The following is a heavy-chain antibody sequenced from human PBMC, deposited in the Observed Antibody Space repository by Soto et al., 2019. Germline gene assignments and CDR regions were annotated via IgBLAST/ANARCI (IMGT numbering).Heavy chain of an antibody. CDR1: GGTISSYY. J-gene: IGHJ6*02. CDR3: ATGRISRGLDV. CDR2: IYSRGTT. V-gene: IGHV4-59*12. Sequence: QVQLQESGPGLVKPSETLSLTCSVSGGTISSYYWSWIRQPPGKGLEWIGYIYSRGTTSYNPSLKSRATILVDTSKNQFSLRLNSVTATDTAVYYCATGRISRGLDVWGQGTTITVSS.